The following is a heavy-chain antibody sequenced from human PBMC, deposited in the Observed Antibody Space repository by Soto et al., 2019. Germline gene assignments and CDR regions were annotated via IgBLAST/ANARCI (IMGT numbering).Heavy chain of an antibody. Sequence: QVQLQESGPGLVKPSQTLSLTCTVSGGSISSGDYYWSWIRQPPGKGLEWIGYIYYSGSTHYNPALKSRVNISVDTSKNQFSLKLSSVTASDTAVYYCAREDHDYVWGSYPLGLFDYWGQGTLVTVSS. CDR1: GGSISSGDYY. CDR3: AREDHDYVWGSYPLGLFDY. D-gene: IGHD3-16*02. V-gene: IGHV4-30-4*01. J-gene: IGHJ4*02. CDR2: IYYSGST.